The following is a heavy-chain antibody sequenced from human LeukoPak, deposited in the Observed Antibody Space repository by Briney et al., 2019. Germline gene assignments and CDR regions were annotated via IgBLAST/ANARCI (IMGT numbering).Heavy chain of an antibody. D-gene: IGHD6-6*01. CDR3: ERDAELAAFAP. CDR2: IKQDGSEK. J-gene: IGHJ5*02. V-gene: IGHV3-7*01. Sequence: GGALRLSCAASGFTFSSYWMSWVRQAPGKGRESVANIKQDGSEKYYVDSVKGRFTISRDNAKNSLYLQMNSLRAEDTAVYYCERDAELAAFAPWGQGPLVTVSS. CDR1: GFTFSSYW.